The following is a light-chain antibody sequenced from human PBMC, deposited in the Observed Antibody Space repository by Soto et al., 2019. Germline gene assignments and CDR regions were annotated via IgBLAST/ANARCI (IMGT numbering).Light chain of an antibody. CDR1: RSDIGAYNF. Sequence: QSVLTQPAFLSGSPGQSITISCTGTRSDIGAYNFVSWYQQHPGEVPKLILYDVNVRPSGVSNRFSGSKSGNTASLTISGLQAEDEADYYCTSWTTSTTMIFGGGTKVTVL. CDR3: TSWTTSTTMI. CDR2: DVN. V-gene: IGLV2-14*03. J-gene: IGLJ2*01.